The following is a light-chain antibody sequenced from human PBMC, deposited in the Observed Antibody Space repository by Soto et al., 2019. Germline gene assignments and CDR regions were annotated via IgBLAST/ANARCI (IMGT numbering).Light chain of an antibody. Sequence: EIVLTQSPGTLWLSRGERATLSCRASQSVSSSYLAWYQQKPGQAPRLLIYGASSRATGIPDRFSGSGSGTDFTLTISRLEPEDFAVYYCQQYGSSPLTFGGGTKVEIK. J-gene: IGKJ4*01. CDR2: GAS. CDR3: QQYGSSPLT. V-gene: IGKV3-20*01. CDR1: QSVSSSY.